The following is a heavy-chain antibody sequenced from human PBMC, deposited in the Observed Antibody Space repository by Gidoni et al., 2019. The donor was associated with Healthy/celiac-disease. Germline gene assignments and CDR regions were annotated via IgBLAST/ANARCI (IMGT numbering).Heavy chain of an antibody. CDR2: IYPGDSDT. D-gene: IGHD2-21*01. Sequence: EVQLVQSGAEVKKPGESLKLSCTGSGYSFTSYWIGWVRQMPGKGLEWMGIIYPGDSDTRYSPSFQGQVTISADKSISTAYLQWSSLKASDTAMYYCARRGRERVWWEGGMDVWGQGTTVTVSS. CDR1: GYSFTSYW. J-gene: IGHJ6*02. V-gene: IGHV5-51*01. CDR3: ARRGRERVWWEGGMDV.